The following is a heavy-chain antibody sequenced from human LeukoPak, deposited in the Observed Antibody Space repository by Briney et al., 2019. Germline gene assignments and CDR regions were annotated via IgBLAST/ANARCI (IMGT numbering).Heavy chain of an antibody. J-gene: IGHJ3*02. CDR1: GFTFSSYE. CDR3: ARDRRWLQTGADAFDI. D-gene: IGHD5-24*01. V-gene: IGHV3-48*03. CDR2: ISSSGSTI. Sequence: PGGSLRLSCAASGFTFSSYEMNWVRQAPGKGLEWVSYISSSGSTIYYADSVKGRFTISRDNAKNSLYLQMNSLRAEDTAVYYCARDRRWLQTGADAFDIWGQGTMVTVSS.